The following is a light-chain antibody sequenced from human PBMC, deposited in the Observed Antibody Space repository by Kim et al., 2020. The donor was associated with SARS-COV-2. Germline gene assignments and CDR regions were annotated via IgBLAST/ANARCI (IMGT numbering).Light chain of an antibody. Sequence: AVGKTVRITSKGDSLRSYYASWYQQKPGQAPVLVIYGKNNRPSGIPDRFSGSSSGNTASLTITGAQAEDEADYYCNSRDSSGNLVVFGGGTQLTVL. J-gene: IGLJ2*01. CDR3: NSRDSSGNLVV. V-gene: IGLV3-19*01. CDR1: SLRSYY. CDR2: GKN.